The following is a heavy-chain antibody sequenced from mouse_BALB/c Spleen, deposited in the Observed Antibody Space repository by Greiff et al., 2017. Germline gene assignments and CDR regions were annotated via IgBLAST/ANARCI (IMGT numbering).Heavy chain of an antibody. Sequence: DVKLVESGGGLVQPGGSLRLSCATSGFTFTDYYMNWVRQPQGKALEWLGFIRNKANGYTTEYSASVKGRFTISRDNSQSILYLQMNTLRAEDSATYYCASRRTWTPAWFAYWGQGTLVTVSA. J-gene: IGHJ3*01. V-gene: IGHV7-3*02. CDR3: ASRRTWTPAWFAY. CDR1: GFTFTDYY. CDR2: IRNKANGYTT.